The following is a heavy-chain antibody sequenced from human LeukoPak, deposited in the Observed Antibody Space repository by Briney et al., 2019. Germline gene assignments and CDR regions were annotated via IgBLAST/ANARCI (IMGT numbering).Heavy chain of an antibody. V-gene: IGHV1-2*02. Sequence: ASVKVSCKASGYTFTGYYMHWVRQAPGQGLEWMGWINPSSGGTNYAQKFQGRVTMTRDTSISTAYMELSRLRSDDTAVYYCARAPYFDWLFGYGMDVWGQGTTVTVSS. D-gene: IGHD3-9*01. J-gene: IGHJ6*02. CDR2: INPSSGGT. CDR1: GYTFTGYY. CDR3: ARAPYFDWLFGYGMDV.